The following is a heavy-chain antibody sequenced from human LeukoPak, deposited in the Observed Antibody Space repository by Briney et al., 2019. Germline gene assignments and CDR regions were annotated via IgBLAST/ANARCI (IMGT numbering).Heavy chain of an antibody. V-gene: IGHV1-2*02. CDR2: INPNSGGT. CDR1: GYTFTGYY. Sequence: ASVKVSCKASGYTFTGYYMHGVRQAPGQGLEWMGWINPNSGGTNYAQKFQGRVTMTRHTSISTAYMELSRLRSDDTAVYYCARGTRDRFLEWSRDYYMDVWGKGTTVTVSS. CDR3: ARGTRDRFLEWSRDYYMDV. J-gene: IGHJ6*03. D-gene: IGHD3-3*01.